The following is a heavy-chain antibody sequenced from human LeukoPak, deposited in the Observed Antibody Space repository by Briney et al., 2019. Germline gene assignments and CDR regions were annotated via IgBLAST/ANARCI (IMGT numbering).Heavy chain of an antibody. Sequence: SVKVSCKASGGTFSSYAISWVRQAPGQGLEWMGRIIPILGIANYAQKFQGRVTMTTDTSTSTAYMELRSLRSDDTAVYYCARDQGGFAVPDPWGQGTLVTVSS. CDR1: GGTFSSYA. J-gene: IGHJ5*02. V-gene: IGHV1-69*04. D-gene: IGHD2-2*01. CDR2: IIPILGIA. CDR3: ARDQGGFAVPDP.